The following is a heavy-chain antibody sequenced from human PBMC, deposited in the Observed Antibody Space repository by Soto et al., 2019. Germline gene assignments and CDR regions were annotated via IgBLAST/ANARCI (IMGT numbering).Heavy chain of an antibody. J-gene: IGHJ4*02. V-gene: IGHV2-5*02. CDR3: AHRQDGIPAAGTSFDS. CDR2: IYWDDEK. Sequence: QITLKESGPTLVKPTQPLTLTCTFSGLSLSTSGVGVGWIRQPPGKALERLALIYWDDEKRYSPSLKSRLNHTKNTSKNQVVLTLTNMEPVDTATYYCAHRQDGIPAAGTSFDSWGQGTLVTVSS. CDR1: GLSLSTSGVG. D-gene: IGHD6-13*01.